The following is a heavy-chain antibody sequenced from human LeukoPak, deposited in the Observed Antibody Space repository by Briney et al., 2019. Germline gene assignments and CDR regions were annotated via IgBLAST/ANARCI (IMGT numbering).Heavy chain of an antibody. V-gene: IGHV3-7*01. D-gene: IGHD2-15*01. CDR2: IKQDGSEK. Sequence: GGSLRLSCAASGFTFSSYWMSWVRQAPGKGPEWVANIKQDGSEKYYVDSVKGRFTISRDNAKNSLYLQMNSLRAEDTAVYYCARAAYCSGGSCYLDYWGQGTLVTVSS. J-gene: IGHJ4*02. CDR1: GFTFSSYW. CDR3: ARAAYCSGGSCYLDY.